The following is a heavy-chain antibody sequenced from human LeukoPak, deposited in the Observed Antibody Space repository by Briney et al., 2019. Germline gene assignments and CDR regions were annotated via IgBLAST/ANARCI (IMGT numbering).Heavy chain of an antibody. V-gene: IGHV6-1*01. J-gene: IGHJ4*02. CDR3: ARGHGGYIDS. CDR1: GDSVSSNSAA. CDR2: TYYRSKWYD. D-gene: IGHD5-12*01. Sequence: SQTLSLTCAISGDSVSSNSAAWNWIRQSPSRGLEWLGRTYYRSKWYDAYAESVRSRITIKPDTSRNQFSLQLDSVTPEDTAVYFCARGHGGYIDSWGQGTLATVSS.